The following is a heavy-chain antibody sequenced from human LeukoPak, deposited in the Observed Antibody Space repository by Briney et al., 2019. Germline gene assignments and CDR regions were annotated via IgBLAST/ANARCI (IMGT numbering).Heavy chain of an antibody. Sequence: SVKVSCKASGGTFSSYAISWVRQAPGQGLEWMGRIIPIFGAANYAQKFQGRVTITTDESTSTAYMELSSLRSEDTAVYYCARAMAPSGYYDYWGQGTLVTVSS. D-gene: IGHD2-15*01. J-gene: IGHJ4*02. CDR1: GGTFSSYA. CDR3: ARAMAPSGYYDY. CDR2: IIPIFGAA. V-gene: IGHV1-69*05.